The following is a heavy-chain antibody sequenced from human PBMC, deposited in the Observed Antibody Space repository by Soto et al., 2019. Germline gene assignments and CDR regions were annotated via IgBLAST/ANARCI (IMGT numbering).Heavy chain of an antibody. CDR2: ISSSGSTI. V-gene: IGHV3-48*03. Sequence: EVQLVESGGDLGQPGGSLRLSCAASGFTFSSYEMNWVRQAPGKGLEWVSYISSSGSTIYYADSVKGRFTISRDNAKNSLYLQMNSLRAEDTAVYYCAREVPEGWSLYDPRAFDYWGQGTLVTVSS. CDR3: AREVPEGWSLYDPRAFDY. J-gene: IGHJ4*02. CDR1: GFTFSSYE. D-gene: IGHD3-22*01.